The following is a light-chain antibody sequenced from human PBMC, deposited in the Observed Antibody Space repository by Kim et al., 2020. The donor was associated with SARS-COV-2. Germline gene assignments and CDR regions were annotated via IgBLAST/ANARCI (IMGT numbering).Light chain of an antibody. CDR2: KAS. J-gene: IGKJ2*01. CDR1: QSISSW. CDR3: QQYKA. V-gene: IGKV1-5*03. Sequence: PSTLSASVGDRVTITCRASQSISSWLAWYQQKPGKAPKLLIYKASSLDSGVPSRFSGSGSGTEFTLTISSLQPDDFATYYCQQYKAFGQGTKLEIK.